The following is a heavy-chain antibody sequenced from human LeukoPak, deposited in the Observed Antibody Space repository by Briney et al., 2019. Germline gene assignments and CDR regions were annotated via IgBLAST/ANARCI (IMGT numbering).Heavy chain of an antibody. J-gene: IGHJ4*02. D-gene: IGHD2-2*02. CDR1: GGSFSGYY. CDR2: INHSGST. V-gene: IGHV4-34*01. Sequence: SETLSLTCAVYGGSFSGYYWSWIRQPPGKGLEWIGEINHSGSTDYNPSLKSRVTISVDTSKNQFSLKLSSVTAADTAVYYCARVRYIVVVPVAIRGPPDYWGQGTLVTVSS. CDR3: ARVRYIVVVPVAIRGPPDY.